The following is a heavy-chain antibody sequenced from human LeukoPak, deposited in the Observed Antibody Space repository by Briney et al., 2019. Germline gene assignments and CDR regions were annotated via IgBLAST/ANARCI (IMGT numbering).Heavy chain of an antibody. D-gene: IGHD3-16*01. CDR2: IRYDGSNK. CDR3: AKLYDYVWEDYFDY. V-gene: IGHV3-30*02. J-gene: IGHJ4*02. CDR1: GFTFSSYG. Sequence: GGSLRLSCAASGFTFSSYGMHWVREARAKGLEGVAFIRYDGSNKYYADSVKRRFTISRDNSKNTLYVQMNSLRAEDTAVYYCAKLYDYVWEDYFDYWGQGTLVTVSS.